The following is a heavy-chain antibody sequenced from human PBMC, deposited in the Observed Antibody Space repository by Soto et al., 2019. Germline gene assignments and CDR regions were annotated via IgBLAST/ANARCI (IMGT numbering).Heavy chain of an antibody. J-gene: IGHJ6*02. V-gene: IGHV2-5*01. CDR1: GFSLTSGVVG. CDR2: IYWNDEQ. CDR3: AHRLPGPSGYDV. Sequence: SGPTLVNPTQTLTLTCTFSGFSLTSGVVGVGWIRQPPGEVLEWLALIYWNDEQYYNPSLRNRLTITRDTSKNQVVLTMTNMDPVDTATYYCAHRLPGPSGYDVWGQGTTVTVSS. D-gene: IGHD6-13*01.